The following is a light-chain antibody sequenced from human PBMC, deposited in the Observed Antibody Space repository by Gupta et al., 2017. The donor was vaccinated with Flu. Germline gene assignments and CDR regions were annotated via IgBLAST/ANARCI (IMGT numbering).Light chain of an antibody. V-gene: IGLV3-10*01. CDR3: YSTDSSGNHGV. J-gene: IGLJ3*02. CDR1: TLPKKF. CDR2: EDS. Sequence: SSELTQPPSVSVSPGESARITRSRDTLPKKFAYWYQQRSGRAPVLVIYEDSKRPSEIPERFSGSSSRTMATLTITKAQVEDAADYYCYSTDSSGNHGVFGGGTKVTVL.